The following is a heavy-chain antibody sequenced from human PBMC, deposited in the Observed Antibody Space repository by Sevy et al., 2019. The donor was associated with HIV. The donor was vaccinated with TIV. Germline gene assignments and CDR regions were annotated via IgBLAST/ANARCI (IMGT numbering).Heavy chain of an antibody. J-gene: IGHJ5*02. D-gene: IGHD2-2*01. CDR1: GGTFSSYA. CDR2: IIPIFGTA. Sequence: ASVKVSCKASGGTFSSYAISWVRQAPGQGLEWMGGIIPIFGTANYAQKFQGRVTITADESTRTAYMELSSLRSEDTAVYYCARDGSFVVVPAAITNFWFDPWGQGTLVTVSS. CDR3: ARDGSFVVVPAAITNFWFDP. V-gene: IGHV1-69*13.